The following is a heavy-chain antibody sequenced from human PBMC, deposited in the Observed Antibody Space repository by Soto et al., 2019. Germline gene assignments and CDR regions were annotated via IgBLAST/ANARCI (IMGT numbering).Heavy chain of an antibody. J-gene: IGHJ4*02. V-gene: IGHV3-74*01. CDR3: ARDYYTRLGHCSGGGCPLDY. CDR2: INSDGSST. CDR1: GFTFSTYW. D-gene: IGHD2-15*01. Sequence: EVQLVESGGGLVQPGGSLRLSCAASGFTFSTYWMHWVRQAPGKGLVWVSRINSDGSSTNYADSVKGRFTISRDNAENTLYLEINNLSSEDTAVYYCARDYYTRLGHCSGGGCPLDYWGQGTLVTVSS.